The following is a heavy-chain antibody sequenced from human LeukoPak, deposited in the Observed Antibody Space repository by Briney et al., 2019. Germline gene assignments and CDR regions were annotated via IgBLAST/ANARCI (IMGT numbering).Heavy chain of an antibody. V-gene: IGHV4-34*01. J-gene: IGHJ4*02. CDR1: GGSFSGYY. CDR3: ARGRTTYDYVWGSYRPPDY. D-gene: IGHD3-16*02. CDR2: INDRGST. Sequence: PSETLSLTCAVYGGSFSGYYWNWIRQPPGKGLEWIGEINDRGSTNYNPSLKSRVTISVDTSKNQFSLTLSSVTAADTAVYCCARGRTTYDYVWGSYRPPDYWGQGTLVTVSS.